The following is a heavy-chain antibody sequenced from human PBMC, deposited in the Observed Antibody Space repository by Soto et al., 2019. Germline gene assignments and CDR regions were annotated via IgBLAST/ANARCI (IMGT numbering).Heavy chain of an antibody. D-gene: IGHD3-22*01. V-gene: IGHV4-30-4*01. Sequence: QVLLEESGPGLVKPSQTLSLTCTVSGGSVSSGYHYWSWIRQPPGKGLEWIGYGYYSGSTYYNPSLGSRVTISIDTSKNQFYLKLNPVTASDAAVYFCATESSGSSPLHFDFWGQGALVSVSS. CDR3: ATESSGSSPLHFDF. CDR1: GGSVSSGYHY. J-gene: IGHJ4*02. CDR2: GYYSGST.